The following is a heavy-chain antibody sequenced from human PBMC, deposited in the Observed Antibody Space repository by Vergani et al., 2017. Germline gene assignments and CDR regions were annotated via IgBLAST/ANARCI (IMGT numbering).Heavy chain of an antibody. D-gene: IGHD3-22*01. CDR1: GYTFTGYY. CDR2: INPNSGGT. Sequence: QVQLVQSGAEVKKPGASVKVSCKASGYTFTGYYMHWVRQAPGQGLEWMGWINPNSGGTNYAQKFQGRVTMTRETSISTAYMELSRLISDDTAVYYCARDIKLPAGKDYYDSSGSKDAFDIWGQGTMVTVSS. CDR3: ARDIKLPAGKDYYDSSGSKDAFDI. V-gene: IGHV1-2*02. J-gene: IGHJ3*02.